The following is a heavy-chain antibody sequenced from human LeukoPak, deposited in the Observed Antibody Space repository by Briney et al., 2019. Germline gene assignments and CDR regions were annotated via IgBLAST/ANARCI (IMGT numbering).Heavy chain of an antibody. CDR3: ARDGLAAAADY. CDR2: IKGDGTST. D-gene: IGHD6-13*01. Sequence: GGSLRLSCTVSGFTFSTHWMRWVRQAPGKGLVWVSHIKGDGTSTNYADSVKGRFTISRDNAKNTLFLQMNSLRAEDTAVYYCARDGLAAAADYWGQGTLVTVAS. CDR1: GFTFSTHW. J-gene: IGHJ4*02. V-gene: IGHV3-74*01.